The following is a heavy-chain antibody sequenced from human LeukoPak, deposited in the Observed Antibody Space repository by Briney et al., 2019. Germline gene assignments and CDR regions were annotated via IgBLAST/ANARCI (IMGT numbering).Heavy chain of an antibody. CDR1: GFTFSDYW. CDR2: INSGGRST. D-gene: IGHD5-12*01. Sequence: GGTLRLSCPASGFTFSDYWMHWVRQAPGKGLVWVSRINSGGRSTSYADSVKGRFTISRDNAKNTLYLQMNSLRAEDTALYYCARASDIVATILFHFWGQAALVTVCS. V-gene: IGHV3-74*01. J-gene: IGHJ4*02. CDR3: ARASDIVATILFHF.